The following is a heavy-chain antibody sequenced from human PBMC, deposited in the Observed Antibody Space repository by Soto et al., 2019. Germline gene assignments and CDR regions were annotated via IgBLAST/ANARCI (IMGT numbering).Heavy chain of an antibody. CDR2: IYYSGST. CDR1: GGSISSGDNY. V-gene: IGHV4-30-4*01. Sequence: SETLSLTCTVSGGSISSGDNYWSWIRQPPGKGLEWIGYIYYSGSTYYNPSLKSRVTISVDTSKNQFSLKLSSVTAADTAVYYCARVSQGSGYYPFDYWGQGTLVTV. CDR3: ARVSQGSGYYPFDY. D-gene: IGHD3-3*01. J-gene: IGHJ4*02.